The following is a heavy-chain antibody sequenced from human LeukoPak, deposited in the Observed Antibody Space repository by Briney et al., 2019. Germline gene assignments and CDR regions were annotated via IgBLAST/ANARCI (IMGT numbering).Heavy chain of an antibody. V-gene: IGHV3-21*01. CDR1: GFTFSDYS. CDR2: ISSSSSYK. Sequence: PGGSLRLSCAASGFTFSDYSFNWVRQAPGKGLEWVSPISSSSSYKYYADSLKGRFTISRDNAKNSLYLQVNSLRAEDTAVYYCARINDIDNSYHLDFWGHGTLVTVSS. CDR3: ARINDIDNSYHLDF. J-gene: IGHJ4*01. D-gene: IGHD2-15*01.